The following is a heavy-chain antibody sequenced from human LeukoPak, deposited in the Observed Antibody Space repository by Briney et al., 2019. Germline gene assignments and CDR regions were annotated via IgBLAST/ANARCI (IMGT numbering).Heavy chain of an antibody. Sequence: PGRPLRLSCAASGFTFSSYGMHWVRQAPGKGLEWVAVISYDGSNKYYADSVKGRFTISRDNSRNTLYLQMNSLRAEDTAVYYCAKGGQQLASGWFDPWGQGTLVTVSS. CDR1: GFTFSSYG. CDR3: AKGGQQLASGWFDP. J-gene: IGHJ5*02. D-gene: IGHD6-13*01. V-gene: IGHV3-30*18. CDR2: ISYDGSNK.